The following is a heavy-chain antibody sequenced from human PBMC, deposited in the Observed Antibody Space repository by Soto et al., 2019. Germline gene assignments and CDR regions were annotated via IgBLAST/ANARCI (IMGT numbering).Heavy chain of an antibody. CDR1: GGSISSSSYY. J-gene: IGHJ6*02. Sequence: PSDTLSLTCTVSGGSISSSSYYWGWIRQPPGKGLEWIGSIYYSGSTYYNPSLKSRVTISVDTSKNQFSLKLSSVTAADTAVYYCARTVGSSYYYYYGMDVWGQGTTVTVSS. CDR3: ARTVGSSYYYYYGMDV. D-gene: IGHD2-15*01. CDR2: IYYSGST. V-gene: IGHV4-39*01.